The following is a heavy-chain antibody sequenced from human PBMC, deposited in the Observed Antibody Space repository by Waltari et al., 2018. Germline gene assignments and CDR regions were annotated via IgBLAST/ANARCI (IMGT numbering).Heavy chain of an antibody. Sequence: QLHLQQSGPGLVKPSESLFLSCAVSGDSVSNHYWWSWVRQPPGKGLEWIGQIHGTGKTNYNPSLESRVTVSMDTSNNQFSLRVTSPTAADTAVYFCARDRGRGLYLDSWGQGTLVTVS. CDR2: IHGTGKT. D-gene: IGHD1-26*01. V-gene: IGHV4-4*02. J-gene: IGHJ4*02. CDR3: ARDRGRGLYLDS. CDR1: GDSVSNHYW.